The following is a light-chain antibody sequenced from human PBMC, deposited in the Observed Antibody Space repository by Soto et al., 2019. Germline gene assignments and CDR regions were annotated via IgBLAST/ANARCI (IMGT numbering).Light chain of an antibody. CDR2: GAS. CDR1: QSVSSN. J-gene: IGKJ2*01. V-gene: IGKV3-15*01. CDR3: QQYNNWPPMYT. Sequence: EIVMTQSPATLSVSPGERATLSCRASQSVSSNLAWYQQKPGQAPRLLIYGASTRATGIPARFSGSGSGTEFTLTISSPQSEDFAVYYCQQYNNWPPMYTFGHGTKLEIK.